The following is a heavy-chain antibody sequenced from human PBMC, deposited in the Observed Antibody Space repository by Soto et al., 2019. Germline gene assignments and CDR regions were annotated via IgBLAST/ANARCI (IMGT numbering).Heavy chain of an antibody. Sequence: GESLKISCKGSGYSFTSYWISWVRQMPGKGLEWMGRIDPSDSYTNYSPSFQGHVTISADKSISTAYLQWSSLKASDTAMYYCARYYYDSSGYPVWPVDYWGQGTLVTVSS. D-gene: IGHD3-22*01. J-gene: IGHJ4*02. V-gene: IGHV5-10-1*01. CDR3: ARYYYDSSGYPVWPVDY. CDR1: GYSFTSYW. CDR2: IDPSDSYT.